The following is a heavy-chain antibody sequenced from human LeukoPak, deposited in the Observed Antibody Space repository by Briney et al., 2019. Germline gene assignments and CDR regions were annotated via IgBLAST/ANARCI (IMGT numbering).Heavy chain of an antibody. Sequence: GASLRLSCAASGFTFSSYTMNWVRQAPGKGLVWVSRDKSDGSSTSYADSVKGRFTISRDNARNTLYLQMNRLRAEDTAVYYCARGGPYYYDSSGYSRSPDYWGQGTLVTVSS. CDR3: ARGGPYYYDSSGYSRSPDY. CDR1: GFTFSSYT. V-gene: IGHV3-74*01. J-gene: IGHJ4*02. CDR2: DKSDGSST. D-gene: IGHD3-22*01.